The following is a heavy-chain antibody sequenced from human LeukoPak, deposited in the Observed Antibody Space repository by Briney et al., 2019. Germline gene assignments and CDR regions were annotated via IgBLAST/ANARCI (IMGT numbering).Heavy chain of an antibody. CDR2: ISSSSSYI. J-gene: IGHJ4*02. Sequence: PGGSLRLSCAASGFTFSSYSMNRVRQAPGKGLEWVSSISSSSSYIYYADSVKGRFTISRDNAKNSLYLQMNSLRAEDTAVYYCARVFGTIPFDWGQGTLVTVSS. V-gene: IGHV3-21*01. D-gene: IGHD1-7*01. CDR1: GFTFSSYS. CDR3: ARVFGTIPFD.